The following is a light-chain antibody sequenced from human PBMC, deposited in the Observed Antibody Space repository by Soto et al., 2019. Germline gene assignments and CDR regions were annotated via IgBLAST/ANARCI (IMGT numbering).Light chain of an antibody. CDR3: QQYGSSLFT. CDR2: GAS. CDR1: QSVGNK. Sequence: EIVLTQSPGTLSLSPGERATLSCRASQSVGNKLAWYQQKPGQAPRLLIYGASNRATGIPDRFSGSGSGTDFTLTISRLEPEDFVLYYCQQYGSSLFTFGPGTKVDIK. V-gene: IGKV3-20*01. J-gene: IGKJ3*01.